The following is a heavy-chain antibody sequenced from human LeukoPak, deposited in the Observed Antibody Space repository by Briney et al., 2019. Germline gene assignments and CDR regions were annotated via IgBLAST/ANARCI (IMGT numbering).Heavy chain of an antibody. CDR3: ALETNYYGSGSHFDY. Sequence: SETLSLTCTVSGGSINFYYWNWIRQPPGKGLEWIGYIYYSGSTNYNPSLKSRVTISVDTSKNQFSLKLSSVTAADTAVYYCALETNYYGSGSHFDYWGQGTLVTVSS. V-gene: IGHV4-59*01. J-gene: IGHJ4*02. CDR1: GGSINFYY. CDR2: IYYSGST. D-gene: IGHD3-10*01.